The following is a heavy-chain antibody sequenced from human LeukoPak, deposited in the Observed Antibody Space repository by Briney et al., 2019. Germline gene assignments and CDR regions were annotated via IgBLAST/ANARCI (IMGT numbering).Heavy chain of an antibody. Sequence: SETLSLTCAVPGYSISSGYYWGWIRQPPGKGLEWVGTIYHSGSTYYNPSLKSRVTISLDTSKNQFSLKLSSVTAADTAVYYCARALNGYLDSWGQGTLVTVSS. J-gene: IGHJ4*02. CDR3: ARALNGYLDS. D-gene: IGHD2-8*01. V-gene: IGHV4-38-2*01. CDR1: GYSISSGYY. CDR2: IYHSGST.